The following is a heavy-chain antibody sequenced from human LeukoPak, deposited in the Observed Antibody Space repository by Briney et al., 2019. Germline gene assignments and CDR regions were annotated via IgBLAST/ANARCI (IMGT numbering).Heavy chain of an antibody. CDR1: GDSINGYY. CDR2: IYYNGNT. D-gene: IGHD3-22*01. Sequence: SETLSLTCTVSGDSINGYYWSWIRQPPGKGLEWIGNIYYNGNTNYNPSLKSRVTISVDTSKNQFSLKVTSMTATDTAMYYCARLGGYYDYWGQGILVTVSS. J-gene: IGHJ4*02. V-gene: IGHV4-59*08. CDR3: ARLGGYYDY.